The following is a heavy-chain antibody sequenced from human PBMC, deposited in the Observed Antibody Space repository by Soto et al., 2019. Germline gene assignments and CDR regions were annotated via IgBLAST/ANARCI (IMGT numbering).Heavy chain of an antibody. Sequence: ASVKVSCKASGYTFTGYYMHWVRQAPGQGLEWMGWINPNSGGTNYAQKFRGWVTMTRDTSTSTAYMELNRLTSDDTAVYYCARSSLYGSGTYSYGMDVWGQGTTVTVSS. D-gene: IGHD3-10*01. CDR3: ARSSLYGSGTYSYGMDV. V-gene: IGHV1-2*04. CDR1: GYTFTGYY. CDR2: INPNSGGT. J-gene: IGHJ6*02.